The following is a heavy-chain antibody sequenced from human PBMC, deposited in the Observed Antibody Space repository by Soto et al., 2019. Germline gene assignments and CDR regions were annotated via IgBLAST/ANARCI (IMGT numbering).Heavy chain of an antibody. D-gene: IGHD2-2*01. CDR2: IIPIFETT. Sequence: QVQLVQSGSEVKNPGSSVKVSCKASGGTFSNYAFSWVRQVPGQGLEWMGGIIPIFETTNYAQKFKGRVTITADESTSTTYMELSSLSSEDTAVFFCARDMIPAAISYRYYAMDVWGQGTTVTVSS. V-gene: IGHV1-69*01. CDR1: GGTFSNYA. J-gene: IGHJ6*02. CDR3: ARDMIPAAISYRYYAMDV.